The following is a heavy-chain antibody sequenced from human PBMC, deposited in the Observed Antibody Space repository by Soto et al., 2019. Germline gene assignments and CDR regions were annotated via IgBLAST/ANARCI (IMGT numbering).Heavy chain of an antibody. V-gene: IGHV4-31*03. CDR2: IYYSGST. Sequence: QVQLQESGPGLVKPSQTLSLTCTVSGGSISSGGYYWSWIRQHPGKGLEWIGYIYYSGSTYYNPSLKGRVTISVDTSKNQFSLKLSSVTAADTAVYYCATQIVVVPAAILGWFDPWGQGTLVTVSS. J-gene: IGHJ5*02. CDR1: GGSISSGGYY. D-gene: IGHD2-2*02. CDR3: ATQIVVVPAAILGWFDP.